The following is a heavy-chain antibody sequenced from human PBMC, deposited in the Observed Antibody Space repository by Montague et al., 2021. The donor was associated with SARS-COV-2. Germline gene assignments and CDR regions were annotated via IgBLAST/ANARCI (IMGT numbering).Heavy chain of an antibody. CDR1: GGSITDRTYY. CDR2: INYSGTI. D-gene: IGHD6-13*01. CDR3: ARHWGIAAAGN. Sequence: SETLSLTCSVSGGSITDRTYYWGCIRQSPGKGLEWIGAINYSGTIYYNPSLKSRVTISLDTAKNQFSLKMTSVTAADTAVYYCARHWGIAAAGNWGQGTLVTVSS. V-gene: IGHV4-39*01. J-gene: IGHJ4*02.